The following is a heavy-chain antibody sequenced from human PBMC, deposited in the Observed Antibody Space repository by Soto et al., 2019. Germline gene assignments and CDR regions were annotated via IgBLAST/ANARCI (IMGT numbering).Heavy chain of an antibody. D-gene: IGHD5-12*01. CDR2: ISWNSGSI. CDR3: AKDSGYDFFDY. J-gene: IGHJ4*02. Sequence: GGSLRLSCAASGFTFDDYAMHWVRQAPGKGLEWVSGISWNSGSIGYADSVKGRFTISRDNAKNSLYLQMNSLRAEDTALYYCAKDSGYDFFDYWGQGTLVTVSS. V-gene: IGHV3-9*01. CDR1: GFTFDDYA.